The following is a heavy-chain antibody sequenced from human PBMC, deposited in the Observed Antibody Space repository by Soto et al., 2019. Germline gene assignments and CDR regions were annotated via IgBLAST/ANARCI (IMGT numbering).Heavy chain of an antibody. D-gene: IGHD3-16*01. Sequence: QVQLVQSGAEVKKPGSSVKVSCKASGGTFSSYTISWVRQAPGQGLEWMGRIIPILGIANYAQKLQGRVTMTADKSTSTAYMELSSLRSEDTAVYYCARGDPRCDYWGQGTLVTVSS. CDR3: ARGDPRCDY. CDR2: IIPILGIA. CDR1: GGTFSSYT. J-gene: IGHJ4*02. V-gene: IGHV1-69*02.